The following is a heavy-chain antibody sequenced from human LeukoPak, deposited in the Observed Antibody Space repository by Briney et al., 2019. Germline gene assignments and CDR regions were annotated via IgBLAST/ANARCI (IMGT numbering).Heavy chain of an antibody. CDR1: GFTFSDYY. J-gene: IGHJ4*02. CDR3: ASYNPYY. D-gene: IGHD1-1*01. V-gene: IGHV3-53*01. CDR2: IYSGGIT. Sequence: PGGSLRLSCAASGFTFSDYYMSWVRQAPGKGLEWVSVIYSGGITYYADSVKGRFTISRDNSKKTIYLQMNSLRAEDTAVYYCASYNPYYWGQGTLVTVSS.